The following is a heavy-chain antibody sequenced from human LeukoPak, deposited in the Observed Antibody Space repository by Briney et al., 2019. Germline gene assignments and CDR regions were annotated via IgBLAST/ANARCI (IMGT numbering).Heavy chain of an antibody. CDR3: ARERACTSTSCTDP. Sequence: ASVKVSCKASGYTFTGYYMHWERQAPGQGLEWMGWINPNSGGTNYAQKFQGRVTMTRDTSISTAYMELSRLRSDDTAVYYCARERACTSTSCTDPWGQGTLVTVSS. CDR1: GYTFTGYY. D-gene: IGHD2-2*01. J-gene: IGHJ5*02. V-gene: IGHV1-2*02. CDR2: INPNSGGT.